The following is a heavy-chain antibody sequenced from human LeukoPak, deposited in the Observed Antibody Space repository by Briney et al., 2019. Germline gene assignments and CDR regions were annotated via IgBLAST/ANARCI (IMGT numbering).Heavy chain of an antibody. V-gene: IGHV3-66*01. CDR3: ARAEYDILTGYSDYFDY. Sequence: GGSLRLSCAASGFTVSSNYMSWVRQAPGKGLEWVSVIYSGGSTYYADSVKGRFIISRDNSKNTLYLQMNSLRAEDTAVYYCARAEYDILTGYSDYFDYWGQGTLVTVSS. D-gene: IGHD3-9*01. CDR1: GFTVSSNY. J-gene: IGHJ4*02. CDR2: IYSGGST.